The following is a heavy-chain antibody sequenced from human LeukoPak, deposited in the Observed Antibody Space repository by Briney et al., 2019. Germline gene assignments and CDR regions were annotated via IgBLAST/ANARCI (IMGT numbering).Heavy chain of an antibody. V-gene: IGHV1-2*02. D-gene: IGHD2-21*02. Sequence: GASVKVSCKASAYTFTDSYMHWVRQAPGQGLEYLAWINLKSGETKYAQKFQGRVSMTRDTSIYTAYMDLRSLTSDDTAVYYCAREGRHCGGDCYSFDSWGQGTMVTVSS. CDR2: INLKSGET. CDR1: AYTFTDSY. CDR3: AREGRHCGGDCYSFDS. J-gene: IGHJ4*02.